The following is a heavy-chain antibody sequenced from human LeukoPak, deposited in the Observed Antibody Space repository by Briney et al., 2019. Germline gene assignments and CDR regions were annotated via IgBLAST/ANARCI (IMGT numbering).Heavy chain of an antibody. Sequence: GGSLRLSCAASGFTFSSYAMSWVRQAPGKGLEWVSAISGSGGSTYYADSVKGRFTISRDNSKNTLYLQMNSLRAEDTAVYYCAKMPAGGYYYYYMDVWGKGTTVTISS. V-gene: IGHV3-23*01. J-gene: IGHJ6*03. CDR3: AKMPAGGYYYYYMDV. CDR1: GFTFSSYA. CDR2: ISGSGGST. D-gene: IGHD3-16*01.